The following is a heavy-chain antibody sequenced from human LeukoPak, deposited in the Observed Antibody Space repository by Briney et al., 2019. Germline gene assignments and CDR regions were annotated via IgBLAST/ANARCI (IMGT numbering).Heavy chain of an antibody. CDR2: MSSGSRYI. CDR1: GFTVSSNY. J-gene: IGHJ4*02. Sequence: PGGSLRLSCAASGFTVSSNYMSWVRQAPGKGLEWISSMSSGSRYIYYADSVRGRFTISRDNTRNSLYLAMNNLRAEDTAIYYCARDRPTGASRIFVVQWGQGTPVTVSS. V-gene: IGHV3-21*06. CDR3: ARDRPTGASRIFVVQ. D-gene: IGHD2-15*01.